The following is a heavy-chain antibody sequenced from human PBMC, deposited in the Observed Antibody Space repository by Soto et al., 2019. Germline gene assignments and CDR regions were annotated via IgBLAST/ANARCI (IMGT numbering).Heavy chain of an antibody. CDR1: GFTFSSYG. CDR2: IWYDGSNK. J-gene: IGHJ6*02. V-gene: IGHV3-33*01. D-gene: IGHD5-12*01. CDR3: ARDLQEERLVATSYYYYYGMDV. Sequence: GGSLRLSCAASGFTFSSYGMHWVRQAPGKGLEWVAVIWYDGSNKYYADSVKGRFTISRDNSKNTLYLQMNSLRAEDTAVYYCARDLQEERLVATSYYYYYGMDVWGQGTTVTVSS.